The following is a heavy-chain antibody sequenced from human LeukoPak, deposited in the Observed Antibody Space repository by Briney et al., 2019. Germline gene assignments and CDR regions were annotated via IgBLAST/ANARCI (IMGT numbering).Heavy chain of an antibody. J-gene: IGHJ6*02. CDR3: ARDYRYYYGMDV. CDR2: VHTSGTT. D-gene: IGHD1-26*01. CDR1: GGSISGYY. V-gene: IGHV4-4*07. Sequence: PSETLSLTCTVSGGSISGYYWTWIRQTAGKGLEWIGRVHTSGTTNYNPSLKSRLTMSIDTSKKQVSLNLRSVTAADSAAYYCARDYRYYYGMDVWGQGTTVTVSS.